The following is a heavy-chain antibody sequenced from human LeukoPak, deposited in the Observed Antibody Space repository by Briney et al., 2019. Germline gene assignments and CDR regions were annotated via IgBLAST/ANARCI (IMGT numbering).Heavy chain of an antibody. Sequence: GGSLRLSCAASGFTFSSYAMSWVRQAPGKGLEWVSAISGSGGSTYYADSVKGRFTISRDNAKNSLYLQMNSLRAEDTALYYCAKEAGYSSGWYDYWGQGTLVTVSS. CDR1: GFTFSSYA. CDR3: AKEAGYSSGWYDY. D-gene: IGHD6-19*01. J-gene: IGHJ4*02. CDR2: ISGSGGST. V-gene: IGHV3-23*01.